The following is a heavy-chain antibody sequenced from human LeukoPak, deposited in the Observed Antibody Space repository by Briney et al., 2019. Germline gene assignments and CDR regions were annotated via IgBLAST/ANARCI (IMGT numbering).Heavy chain of an antibody. V-gene: IGHV3-23*01. CDR3: AKRADTAMVPRPMGYMDV. CDR2: ISGSGGST. D-gene: IGHD5-18*01. Sequence: PGGSLRLSCAASGFTFSSYAMSWVRQAPGKGLEWVSAISGSGGSTYYADSVKGRFTISRDNSKNTLYLQMNSLRAEDTAVYYCAKRADTAMVPRPMGYMDVWGKGTTVTVSS. J-gene: IGHJ6*03. CDR1: GFTFSSYA.